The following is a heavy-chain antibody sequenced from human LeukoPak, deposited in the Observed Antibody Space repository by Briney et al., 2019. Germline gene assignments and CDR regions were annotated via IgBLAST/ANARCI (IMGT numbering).Heavy chain of an antibody. J-gene: IGHJ5*02. CDR2: LYCGGKR. CDR1: GFTISSNY. V-gene: IGHV3-53*01. Sequence: GVSVRLSCAASGFTISSNYMSWVRQAPGKGLEWVSILYCGGKRDYADPVKGRFTISRDNSKNTLYLEMNSLRADDTAVYYCVSTLGTWGQGTLVPVSS. D-gene: IGHD3-3*02. CDR3: VSTLGT.